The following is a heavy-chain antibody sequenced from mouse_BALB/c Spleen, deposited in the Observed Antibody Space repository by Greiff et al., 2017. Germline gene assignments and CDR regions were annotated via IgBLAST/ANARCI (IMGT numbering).Heavy chain of an antibody. CDR3: ARCYYCGSSSFDY. J-gene: IGHJ2*01. Sequence: VQLQQPGADLVKPGASVKLSCKASGYTFTSYWMHWVKQRPGQGLEWIGEINPSNGRTNYNEKFKSKATLTVDKSSSPAYMQLNSLTSEDSAVYYCARCYYCGSSSFDYWGQGTTLTVSS. CDR1: GYTFTSYW. D-gene: IGHD1-1*01. CDR2: INPSNGRT. V-gene: IGHV1S81*02.